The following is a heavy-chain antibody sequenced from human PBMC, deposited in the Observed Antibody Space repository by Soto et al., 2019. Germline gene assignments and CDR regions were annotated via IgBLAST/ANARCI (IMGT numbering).Heavy chain of an antibody. CDR3: ASGEGDTTVVTPDWFDP. CDR1: GGSISSGDYY. V-gene: IGHV4-30-4*01. Sequence: SETLSLTCTVSGGSISSGDYYWSWIRQPPGKGLEWIGYIYYSGSTSYNPSLKSRVTISVDTSKNQFSLKLSSVTAADTAVYYCASGEGDTTVVTPDWFDPWGQGTLVTVSS. CDR2: IYYSGST. D-gene: IGHD4-17*01. J-gene: IGHJ5*02.